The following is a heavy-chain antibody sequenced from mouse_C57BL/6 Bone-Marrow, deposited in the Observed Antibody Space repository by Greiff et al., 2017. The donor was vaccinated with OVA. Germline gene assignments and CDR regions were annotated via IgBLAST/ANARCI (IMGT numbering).Heavy chain of an antibody. CDR1: GFSLTSYA. D-gene: IGHD2-4*01. J-gene: IGHJ4*01. Sequence: QVQLKQSGPGLVAPSQSLSITCTVSGFSLTSYAISWVRQPPGKGLEWLGVIWTGGGTNYNSALKSRLSISKDNSKSQVFLKMNSLQTDDTARYYCARGGAYYDYDGFYAMDYWGQGTSVTVSS. CDR2: IWTGGGT. CDR3: ARGGAYYDYDGFYAMDY. V-gene: IGHV2-9-1*01.